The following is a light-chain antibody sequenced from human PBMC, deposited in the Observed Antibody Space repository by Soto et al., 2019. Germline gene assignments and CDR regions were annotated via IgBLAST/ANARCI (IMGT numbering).Light chain of an antibody. Sequence: QSALTQPASVSGSPGQSITISCTGTSSDVGGYNFVSWYQQHPGKAPKLMIYEVSNRPSGVSNRFSGSKSGNTASLTISGLQAEDEADYYCSSYARSYTLVFGTGTKVTVL. J-gene: IGLJ1*01. CDR3: SSYARSYTLV. V-gene: IGLV2-14*01. CDR2: EVS. CDR1: SSDVGGYNF.